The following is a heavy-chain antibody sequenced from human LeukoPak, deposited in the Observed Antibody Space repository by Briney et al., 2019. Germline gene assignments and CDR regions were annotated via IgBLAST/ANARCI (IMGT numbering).Heavy chain of an antibody. J-gene: IGHJ4*02. CDR3: ARDGGNSVGP. Sequence: PSETLSLTCTVSGGSISSSSYYWGWIRQPPGKGLEWIGSIYYSGSTYYNPSLKSRVTISVDTSKNQFSLKLSSVTAADTAVYYCARDGGNSVGPWGQGTLVTVSS. D-gene: IGHD4-23*01. CDR1: GGSISSSSYY. V-gene: IGHV4-39*07. CDR2: IYYSGST.